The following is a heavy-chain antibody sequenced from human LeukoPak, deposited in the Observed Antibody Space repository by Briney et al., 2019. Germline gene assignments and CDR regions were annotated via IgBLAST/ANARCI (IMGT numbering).Heavy chain of an antibody. CDR1: GFTFSSYA. CDR3: ARGHIAAAGTGY. CDR2: ISYDGSNK. J-gene: IGHJ4*02. V-gene: IGHV3-30-3*01. D-gene: IGHD6-13*01. Sequence: GRSLRLSCAASGFTFSSYAMHWVRQAPGKGLEWVAVISYDGSNKYYADSVKGRFTISRDNSKNTLYLQMNSLRAEDTAVYYCARGHIAAAGTGYWGQGTLVTVSS.